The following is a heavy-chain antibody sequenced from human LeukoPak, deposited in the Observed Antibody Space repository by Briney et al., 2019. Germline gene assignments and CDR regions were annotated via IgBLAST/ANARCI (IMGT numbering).Heavy chain of an antibody. D-gene: IGHD6-13*01. CDR1: GYSISGGYY. J-gene: IGHJ4*02. V-gene: IGHV4-38-2*01. Sequence: SETLSLTCAVSGYSISGGYYWGWIRQPPGKGLEWIGSIYHSGSTYYNPSLKSRVTISVDTSKNQFSLKLSSLTAADTAVYYCARRSTSSWTFDYWGQGTLVTVSS. CDR3: ARRSTSSWTFDY. CDR2: IYHSGST.